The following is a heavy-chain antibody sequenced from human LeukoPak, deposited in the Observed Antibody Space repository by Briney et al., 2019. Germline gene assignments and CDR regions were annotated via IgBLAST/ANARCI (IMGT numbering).Heavy chain of an antibody. J-gene: IGHJ3*02. V-gene: IGHV1-18*01. Sequence: GASVKVSCKASGYTFTSYGISWVRQAPGQGLEWMGWISAYNGNTNYAQKPQGRVTMTTDTSTSTVYMELTSLRSDDTAVYYCARSSAYYNEADIWGQGTMVTVSS. CDR1: GYTFTSYG. D-gene: IGHD3-9*01. CDR3: ARSSAYYNEADI. CDR2: ISAYNGNT.